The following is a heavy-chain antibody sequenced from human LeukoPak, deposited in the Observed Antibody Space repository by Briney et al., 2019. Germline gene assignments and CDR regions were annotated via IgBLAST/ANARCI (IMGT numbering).Heavy chain of an antibody. J-gene: IGHJ6*03. D-gene: IGHD4-17*01. CDR3: ARGSSYGDYDGYYYYIDV. V-gene: IGHV4-34*01. CDR2: INHSGRT. Sequence: PSETLSLTCAVHGGSFSGYYWSWIRQPPGKGLEWVGEINHSGRTNNNPYLTSRVTISLHTSKTQFSLKLSSVTAADTAVYYCARGSSYGDYDGYYYYIDVWGKGTTVTVSS. CDR1: GGSFSGYY.